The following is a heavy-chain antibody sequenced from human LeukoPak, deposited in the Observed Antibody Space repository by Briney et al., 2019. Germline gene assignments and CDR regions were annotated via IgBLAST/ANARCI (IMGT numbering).Heavy chain of an antibody. J-gene: IGHJ4*01. CDR3: ARDPTTVMTVPWYFDT. Sequence: PSETLTLSCAVYDGSFTGYFWNWIRQSPGKGLEWIGEINHRGSTNYNPSLKSRLTISVDTSKNQFSLRLTSVTAADTGVYFCARDPTTVMTVPWYFDTWGHGTLVTVSS. V-gene: IGHV4-34*01. CDR1: DGSFTGYF. CDR2: INHRGST. D-gene: IGHD4-11*01.